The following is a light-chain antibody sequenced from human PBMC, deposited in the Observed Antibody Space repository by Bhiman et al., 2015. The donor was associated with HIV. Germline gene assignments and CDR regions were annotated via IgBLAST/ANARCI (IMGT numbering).Light chain of an antibody. CDR3: SSLTSSLTYV. CDR1: SSDVGGYNY. Sequence: QSALTQPASVSGSPGQSITISCTGTSSDVGGYNYVSWYQQHPGRAPKLMIYEVSKRRPGVPDRFSGSKSGDTASLTVSGLQTEDEADYYCSSLTSSLTYVFGTGTNVTVL. V-gene: IGLV2-14*01. J-gene: IGLJ1*01. CDR2: EVS.